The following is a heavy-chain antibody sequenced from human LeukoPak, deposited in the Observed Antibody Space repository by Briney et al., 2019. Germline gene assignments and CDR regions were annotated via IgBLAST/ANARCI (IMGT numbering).Heavy chain of an antibody. CDR2: INHSGST. CDR3: AGDSSGYYRFVAFDI. Sequence: SETLSLTCTVSGGSISSYYWSWIRKPPRKGRERIGEINHSGSTNYNPSLKSRVTISIDTSKNQFSLKLSSVTAADTAVYYCAGDSSGYYRFVAFDIWGQGRWSPSLQ. J-gene: IGHJ3*02. V-gene: IGHV4-34*01. CDR1: GGSISSYY. D-gene: IGHD3-22*01.